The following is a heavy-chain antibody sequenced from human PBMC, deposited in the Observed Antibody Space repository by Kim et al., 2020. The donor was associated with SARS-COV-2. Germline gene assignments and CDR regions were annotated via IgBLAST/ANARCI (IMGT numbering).Heavy chain of an antibody. D-gene: IGHD3-9*01. CDR2: IDPSDSYT. J-gene: IGHJ6*02. V-gene: IGHV5-10-1*01. Sequence: GESLKISCKGSGYSFTSYWISWVRQMPGKGLEWMGRIDPSDSYTNYSPSFQGHVTISADKSISTAYLQWSSLKASDTAMYYCARDYDILTGWLYYYYGMDVWGQGTMVTVSS. CDR3: ARDYDILTGWLYYYYGMDV. CDR1: GYSFTSYW.